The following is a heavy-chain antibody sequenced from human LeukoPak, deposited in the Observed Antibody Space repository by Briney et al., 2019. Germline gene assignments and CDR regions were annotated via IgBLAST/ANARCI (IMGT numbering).Heavy chain of an antibody. CDR2: ISDDGSSK. V-gene: IGHV3-30-3*01. Sequence: GRSLRLYSAASLVTFSIYAIHLVREGPGLGLQGVSVISDDGSSKHYSESVKGGFTISRDNTGSMLYLHMNSLGTEDTAVYSCAREHFAATGTGWFDPWGQGTLVTVSS. CDR1: LVTFSIYA. CDR3: AREHFAATGTGWFDP. D-gene: IGHD6-13*01. J-gene: IGHJ5*01.